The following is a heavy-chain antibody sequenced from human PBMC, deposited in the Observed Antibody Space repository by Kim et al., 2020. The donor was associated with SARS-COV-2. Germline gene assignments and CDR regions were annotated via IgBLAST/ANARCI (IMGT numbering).Heavy chain of an antibody. CDR1: GFSLFTRGMC. D-gene: IGHD1-7*01. V-gene: IGHV2-70*11. Sequence: SGPTLVNPTQTLTLTCTFSGFSLFTRGMCVSWIRQPPGKALEWLARIDWDDDKYYNTSLKTRLAISKDASNNQVVLTMTNMDPVDTATYYCARLTGTGTTRAEACRYFMDAWGKGTSVTVSS. J-gene: IGHJ6*03. CDR3: ARLTGTGTTRAEACRYFMDA. CDR2: IDWDDDK.